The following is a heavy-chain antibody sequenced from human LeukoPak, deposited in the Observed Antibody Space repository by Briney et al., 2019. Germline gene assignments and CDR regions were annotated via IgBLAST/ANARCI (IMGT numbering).Heavy chain of an antibody. D-gene: IGHD2-15*01. Sequence: PSQTLSLTCTVSGGSISSYFWSWIRQPAGKGLEWIGRIYASGNTNYNPSLKSRLTLSIDTSKNQFSLRLSYVTAADTAVYYCAREDPLVAARGLDYWGQGTLVTVSS. CDR2: IYASGNT. V-gene: IGHV4-4*07. J-gene: IGHJ4*02. CDR3: AREDPLVAARGLDY. CDR1: GGSISSYF.